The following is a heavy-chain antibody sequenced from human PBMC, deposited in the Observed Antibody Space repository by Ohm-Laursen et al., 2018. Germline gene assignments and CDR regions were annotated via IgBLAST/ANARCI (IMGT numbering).Heavy chain of an antibody. J-gene: IGHJ4*02. Sequence: TLSLTCAISGDSVSSNSAAWNWIRQSPSRGLEWLGRTYYGSKWYNDYAVSVKSRITINPDTSKNQFSLQLNSVTPEDTAVYHCARGRVYGISRPFDYWGQGTLVTVSS. CDR1: GDSVSSNSAA. CDR3: ARGRVYGISRPFDY. CDR2: TYYGSKWYN. V-gene: IGHV6-1*01. D-gene: IGHD6-13*01.